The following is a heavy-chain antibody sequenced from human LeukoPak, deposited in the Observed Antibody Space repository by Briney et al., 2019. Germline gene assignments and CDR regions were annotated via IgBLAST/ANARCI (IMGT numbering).Heavy chain of an antibody. CDR1: VGSITISSYY. Sequence: SETLSLTCTVSVGSITISSYYWGWIRQPPGKGLEWIGSIYYSGSTYYNPSLESRVTISVDTSKNQFSLKLSSVTAADTAVYYCASVRRGFGESSKYYSYYYMDVWGNGTTVPIS. J-gene: IGHJ6*03. V-gene: IGHV4-39*01. D-gene: IGHD3-10*01. CDR2: IYYSGST. CDR3: ASVRRGFGESSKYYSYYYMDV.